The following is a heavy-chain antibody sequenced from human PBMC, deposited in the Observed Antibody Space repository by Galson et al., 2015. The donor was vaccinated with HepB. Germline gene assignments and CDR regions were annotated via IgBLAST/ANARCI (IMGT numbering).Heavy chain of an antibody. CDR1: GGTFSSYT. CDR3: ARVPPSYDYVWGSYRPYYYYGMDV. Sequence: SVKVSCKASGGTFSSYTISWVRQAPGQGLEWMGRIIPILGIANYAQKFQGRVTITADKSTSTAYMELSSLRSEDTAVYYCARVPPSYDYVWGSYRPYYYYGMDVWGQGTTVTVSS. D-gene: IGHD3-16*02. V-gene: IGHV1-69*02. J-gene: IGHJ6*02. CDR2: IIPILGIA.